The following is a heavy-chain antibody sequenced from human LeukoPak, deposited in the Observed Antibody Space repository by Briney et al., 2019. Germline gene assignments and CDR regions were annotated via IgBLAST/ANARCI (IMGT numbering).Heavy chain of an antibody. CDR1: GYIFTAYY. CDR2: IIPNTGGT. V-gene: IGHV1-2*02. CDR3: AREPLGGYPPTGMDV. J-gene: IGHJ6*02. Sequence: ASVKVSCKASGYIFTAYYIHWVRQAPGQGPEWMGWIIPNTGGTNYAQKLQGRVTMTRDTSTSTVYMELSSLRSEDTAVYYCAREPLGGYPPTGMDVWGQGTTVTVSS. D-gene: IGHD3-22*01.